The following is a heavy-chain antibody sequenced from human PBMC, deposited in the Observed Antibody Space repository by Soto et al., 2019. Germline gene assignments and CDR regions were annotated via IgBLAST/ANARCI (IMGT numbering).Heavy chain of an antibody. Sequence: LRLSCAASGFTFSSYGMHWVRQAPGKGLEWVAVISYDGSNKYYADSVKGRFTISRDNSKNTLYLQMNSLRAEDTAVYYCAKGVDSGSIFDYWGQGTLVTVS. CDR1: GFTFSSYG. V-gene: IGHV3-30*18. CDR3: AKGVDSGSIFDY. J-gene: IGHJ4*02. CDR2: ISYDGSNK. D-gene: IGHD1-26*01.